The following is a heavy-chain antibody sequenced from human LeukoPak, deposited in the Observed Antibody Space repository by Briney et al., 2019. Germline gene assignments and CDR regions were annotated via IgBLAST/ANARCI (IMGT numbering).Heavy chain of an antibody. V-gene: IGHV4-39*01. D-gene: IGHD3-16*01. Sequence: SETLSLTCTVSGGSSSSSSYYWGWIRQPPGKGLEWIGSIYYSGSTYYNPSLKSRVTISVDTSKNQFSLKLSSVTAADTAVYYCAREGETRDPVDYWGQGTLVTVSS. J-gene: IGHJ4*02. CDR2: IYYSGST. CDR1: GGSSSSSSYY. CDR3: AREGETRDPVDY.